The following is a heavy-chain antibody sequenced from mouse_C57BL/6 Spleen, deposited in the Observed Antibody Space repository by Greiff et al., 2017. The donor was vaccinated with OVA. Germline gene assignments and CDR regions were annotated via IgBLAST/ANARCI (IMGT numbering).Heavy chain of an antibody. V-gene: IGHV1-53*01. CDR1: GYTFTSYW. CDR3: ARGTVGANWYFDV. Sequence: LQQSGTELVKPGASVKLSCKASGYTFTSYWMHWVKQRPGQGLEWIGNINPSNGGTNYNEKFKSKATLTVDKSSSTAYMQLSSLTSEDSAVYYCARGTVGANWYFDVWGTGTTVTVSS. CDR2: INPSNGGT. D-gene: IGHD1-1*01. J-gene: IGHJ1*03.